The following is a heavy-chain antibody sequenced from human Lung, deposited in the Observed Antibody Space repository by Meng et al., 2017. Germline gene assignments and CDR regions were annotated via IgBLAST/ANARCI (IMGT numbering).Heavy chain of an antibody. V-gene: IGHV4-39*01. CDR2: IGHSGFT. D-gene: IGHD6-19*01. Sequence: QGSGPGLGTPSEALSLSCSVSGGSISTSGYYWGWIRQPPGKGLEWIGSIGHSGFTYYTPSLKSRVAVSLDTSKSQFSLMLTSVTAADTAVYYCVRSSAWVRTGFDPWGQGTLVTVSS. CDR1: GGSISTSGYY. J-gene: IGHJ5*02. CDR3: VRSSAWVRTGFDP.